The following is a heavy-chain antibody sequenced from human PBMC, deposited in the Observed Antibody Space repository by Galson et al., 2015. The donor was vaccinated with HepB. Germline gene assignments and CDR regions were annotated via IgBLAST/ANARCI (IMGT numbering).Heavy chain of an antibody. D-gene: IGHD4-17*01. V-gene: IGHV3-7*01. CDR1: GFTFHNYW. CDR2: MKQDGGEK. J-gene: IGHJ4*02. CDR3: YDGHYSGR. Sequence: SLRLSCAASGFTFHNYWMNWVRHTPGKGLEWVASMKQDGGEKHYLDAVRGRFTISGDAATNSLLLQMNSLRAEDTAVYHCYDGHYSGRWGRGTQVTVS.